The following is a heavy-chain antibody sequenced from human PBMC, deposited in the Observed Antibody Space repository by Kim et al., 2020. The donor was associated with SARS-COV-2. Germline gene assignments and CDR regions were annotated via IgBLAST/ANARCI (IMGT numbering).Heavy chain of an antibody. V-gene: IGHV4-30-2*04. J-gene: IGHJ5*02. CDR3: ARMVTTPNDWFDP. D-gene: IGHD2-21*02. Sequence: YTPSHKATVTLSVDTSKNQFSLKLSSVTAADTAVYYCARMVTTPNDWFDPWGQGTLVTVSS.